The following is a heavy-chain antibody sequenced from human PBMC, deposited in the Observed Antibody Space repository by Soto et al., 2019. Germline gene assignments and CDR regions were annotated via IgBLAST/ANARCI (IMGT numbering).Heavy chain of an antibody. D-gene: IGHD6-13*01. CDR1: GDTLTSHY. V-gene: IGHV4-59*11. CDR3: VTSYGKAWYTY. Sequence: SQTLSLTCSFSGDTLTSHYLTWIRQPPEKELEWIGYMHYTGFSHYNPSLKSRLTISVDRTKNQITLQLTSVTVADTAVYYCVTSYGKAWYTYWGQGTLVTVSS. J-gene: IGHJ4*02. CDR2: MHYTGFS.